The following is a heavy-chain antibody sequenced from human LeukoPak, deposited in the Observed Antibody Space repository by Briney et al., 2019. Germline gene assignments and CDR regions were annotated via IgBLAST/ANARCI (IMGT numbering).Heavy chain of an antibody. V-gene: IGHV3-7*05. J-gene: IGHJ4*02. CDR1: GITLSRYW. D-gene: IGHD6-19*01. CDR3: VRDSSGYHY. Sequence: PGGSLRLSCVASGITLSRYWMSWVRQAPGKGLEWVANMKQDGSEKYYVDSVKGRFTISRDNAKNSLYLQMNSLRAEDTAVYYCVRDSSGYHYWGQGALVTVSS. CDR2: MKQDGSEK.